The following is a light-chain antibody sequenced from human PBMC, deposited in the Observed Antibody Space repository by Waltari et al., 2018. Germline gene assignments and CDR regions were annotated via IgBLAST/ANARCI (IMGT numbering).Light chain of an antibody. J-gene: IGKJ4*01. CDR3: QQYYGTPLT. V-gene: IGKV1-5*03. CDR2: KAS. Sequence: DIQMTQSPSTLSASVGDRVTITCRASHSISDWLAWYQQKPAKAPKLLTSKASSLESGGPDRFICSGSGTDFTLTIGSLRPEDVAVYSCQQYYGTPLTFGGGAGVAIE. CDR1: HSISDW.